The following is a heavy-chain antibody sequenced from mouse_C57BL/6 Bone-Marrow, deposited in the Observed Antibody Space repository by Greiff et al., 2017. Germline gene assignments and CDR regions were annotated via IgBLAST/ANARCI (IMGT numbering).Heavy chain of an antibody. D-gene: IGHD1-1*01. Sequence: EVQVVESGGGLVQPGGSLKLSCAASGFTFSDYYMYWVRQTPEKRLEWVAYISNGGGSTYYPDTVKGRFTISRYNAKNTLYMQMSRLTSEDTAMYYCARHVITTVVATRYFDVWGTGTTVTVSS. J-gene: IGHJ1*03. V-gene: IGHV5-12*01. CDR1: GFTFSDYY. CDR3: ARHVITTVVATRYFDV. CDR2: ISNGGGST.